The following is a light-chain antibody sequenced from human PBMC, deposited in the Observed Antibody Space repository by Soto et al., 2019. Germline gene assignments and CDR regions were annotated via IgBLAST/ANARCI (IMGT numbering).Light chain of an antibody. V-gene: IGLV2-14*01. CDR1: ISEFVVYNY. J-gene: IGLJ1*01. CDR3: SSHTISSALQV. CDR2: GVS. Sequence: QSVLTQPASVSGSPGQSITISCTGTISEFVVYNYVSWYQQHPGKAPKLMIYGVSNRPSGVSNRFSGSKSGNTASLTISGLQADDEADYYCSSHTISSALQVFGTGTKVTVL.